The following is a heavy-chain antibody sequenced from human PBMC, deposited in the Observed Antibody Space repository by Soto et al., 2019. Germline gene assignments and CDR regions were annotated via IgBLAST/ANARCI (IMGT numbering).Heavy chain of an antibody. J-gene: IGHJ4*02. Sequence: SVKVSCNAYAGTFSRYALSRARQAPGQGPEWIEVIGRMLGTANYAENGKCRVTIAEDKSTSTAYMQLSRLRSEDTAVYYCAIGDYYDSRGYCFFFWGQGTLVTVSS. CDR2: IGRMLGTA. D-gene: IGHD3-22*01. CDR1: AGTFSRYA. V-gene: IGHV1-69*06. CDR3: AIGDYYDSRGYCFFF.